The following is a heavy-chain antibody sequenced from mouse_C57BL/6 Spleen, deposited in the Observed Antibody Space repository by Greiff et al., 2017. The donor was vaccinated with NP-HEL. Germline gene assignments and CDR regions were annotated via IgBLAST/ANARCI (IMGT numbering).Heavy chain of an antibody. CDR3: AREGVTTTLDY. CDR1: GYTFTSYW. CDR2: IHPNSGST. J-gene: IGHJ2*01. V-gene: IGHV1-64*01. D-gene: IGHD1-1*01. Sequence: VQLQQSGAELVKPGASVKLSCKASGYTFTSYWMHWVKQRPGQGLEWIGMIHPNSGSTNYNEKFKSKATLTVDKSSSTAYMQLSSLTSEDSAVYYCAREGVTTTLDYWGQGTTLTVSS.